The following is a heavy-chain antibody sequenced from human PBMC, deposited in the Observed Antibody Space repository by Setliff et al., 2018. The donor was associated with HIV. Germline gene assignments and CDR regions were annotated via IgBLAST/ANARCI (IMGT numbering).Heavy chain of an antibody. CDR2: IYGGGSYT. V-gene: IGHV3-23*03. J-gene: IGHJ6*03. D-gene: IGHD4-17*01. CDR1: GFTFSNFA. Sequence: GESLRLSCAASGFTFSNFAMSWVRQAPGKGLELVSAIYGGGSYTYYAESVKGRFTISRDNSHNTLFLQMNGLRVEDAAVYYCVKGAPDYDTNPFYYYFYMHVWGKGTTVTVS. CDR3: VKGAPDYDTNPFYYYFYMHV.